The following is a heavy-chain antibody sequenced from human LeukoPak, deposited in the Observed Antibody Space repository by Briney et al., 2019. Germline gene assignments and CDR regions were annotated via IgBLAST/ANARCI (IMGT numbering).Heavy chain of an antibody. CDR3: ATEERPEAVFDS. J-gene: IGHJ4*01. CDR2: IRYDGSDK. CDR1: GFTFSGYG. D-gene: IGHD6-19*01. V-gene: IGHV3-30*02. Sequence: GGSLRLSCAASGFTFSGYGMHWVRQAPGKGLEWVSFIRYDGSDKYYADSVKGRFTISRDNSKNTLYLQVNSLRTGDSAVYYCATEERPEAVFDSWGHGNLVSVSS.